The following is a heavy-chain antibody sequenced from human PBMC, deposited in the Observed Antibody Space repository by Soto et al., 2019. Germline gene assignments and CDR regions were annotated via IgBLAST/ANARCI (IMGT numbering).Heavy chain of an antibody. J-gene: IGHJ6*02. CDR2: IIPIFGTA. CDR1: GGTFSSYA. V-gene: IGHV1-69*12. Sequence: QVQLVQSGAEVKKPGSSVKVSCKASGGTFSSYAISWVRQAPGQGLEWMGGIIPIFGTANYAQKFQGRVTITADESTSTAYMELSSLRSEDTALYYCAGPQELPRIYYYYGMDVWGQGTTVTVSS. CDR3: AGPQELPRIYYYYGMDV. D-gene: IGHD1-7*01.